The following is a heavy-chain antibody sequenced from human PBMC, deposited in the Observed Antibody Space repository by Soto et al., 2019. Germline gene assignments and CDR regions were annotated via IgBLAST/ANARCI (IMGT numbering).Heavy chain of an antibody. D-gene: IGHD5-12*01. Sequence: GGSLRLSCAASGFTFSSYAMSWVRQAPGKGLEWVSAISGSGGNTYYADSVKGRFTISRDNSKSTLYLQMNSLRAEDTAVYSCARTGRRDGYNFDYWGQGTLVTVSS. CDR3: ARTGRRDGYNFDY. J-gene: IGHJ4*02. CDR2: ISGSGGNT. V-gene: IGHV3-23*01. CDR1: GFTFSSYA.